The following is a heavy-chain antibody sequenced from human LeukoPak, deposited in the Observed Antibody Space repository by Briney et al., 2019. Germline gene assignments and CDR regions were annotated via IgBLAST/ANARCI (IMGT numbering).Heavy chain of an antibody. CDR1: GFTFSDYW. CDR2: IRQDGSEK. J-gene: IGHJ4*02. D-gene: IGHD6-25*01. V-gene: IGHV3-7*03. Sequence: GGSLRLSCAASGFTFSDYWMHWVRQAPGKGLEWVANIRQDGSEKYYVDSVKGRFTISRDNAKNSLYLQMNSLRAEDTALYYCAKARDSSGLWGYFDYWAREPWSPSPQ. CDR3: AKARDSSGLWGYFDY.